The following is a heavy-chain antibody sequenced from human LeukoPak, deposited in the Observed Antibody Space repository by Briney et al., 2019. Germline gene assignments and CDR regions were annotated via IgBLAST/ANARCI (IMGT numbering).Heavy chain of an antibody. CDR3: ASKAGYCNGGICYGPLDF. CDR2: IRGDIGST. J-gene: IGHJ4*02. Sequence: GGSQRLSRAAPRFTFSSYAVTSVRQTPGKGLEWVSAIRGDIGSTYYADSVKGRLTISRDNSKNTLHLQMNSLRAEDTALYYGASKAGYCNGGICYGPLDFWGQGTLVTVSS. CDR1: RFTFSSYA. V-gene: IGHV3-23*01. D-gene: IGHD2-15*01.